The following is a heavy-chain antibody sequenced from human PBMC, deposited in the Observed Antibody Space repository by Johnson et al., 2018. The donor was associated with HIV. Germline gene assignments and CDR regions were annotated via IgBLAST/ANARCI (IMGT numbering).Heavy chain of an antibody. V-gene: IGHV3-20*04. J-gene: IGHJ3*02. CDR1: GFTFDDYG. CDR2: INWNGGST. Sequence: VQLVESGGGVVQPGGSLRLSCAASGFTFDDYGMSWARQAPGKGLEWVSGINWNGGSTGYAASVKGRFTIYRDNAKNSLYLQMNSLRAEETALYYCARELYAILGAFDIWGQGTMVTVSS. D-gene: IGHD1-26*01. CDR3: ARELYAILGAFDI.